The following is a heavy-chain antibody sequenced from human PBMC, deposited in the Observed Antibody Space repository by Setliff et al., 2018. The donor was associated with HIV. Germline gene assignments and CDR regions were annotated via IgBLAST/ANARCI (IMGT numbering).Heavy chain of an antibody. D-gene: IGHD1-1*01. V-gene: IGHV4-34*01. J-gene: IGHJ4*02. CDR3: VRRGWNAYTAFDY. CDR2: ITHSGST. Sequence: PSETLSLTCGVYGESVSGYSWNWIRQPPGKGLEWIGEITHSGSTNNSPPLKSRVTISVDTSKNHFSLNLTSVTAADTAVYFCVRRGWNAYTAFDYWGQGTLVTVSS. CDR1: GESVSGYS.